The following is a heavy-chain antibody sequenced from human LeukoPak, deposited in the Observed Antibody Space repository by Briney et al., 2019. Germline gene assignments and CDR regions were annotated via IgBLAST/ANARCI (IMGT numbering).Heavy chain of an antibody. CDR3: ARDPEVDTAMVTLGD. CDR2: IYSGGST. CDR1: GFTVSSNY. D-gene: IGHD5-18*01. V-gene: IGHV3-53*01. Sequence: PGGSLRLSCAASGFTVSSNYMSWVRQAPGKGLEWVSVIYSGGSTYYADSVKGRFTISRDNSKNTLYLQMNSLRAEDTAVYCCARDPEVDTAMVTLGDWGQGTLVTVSS. J-gene: IGHJ4*02.